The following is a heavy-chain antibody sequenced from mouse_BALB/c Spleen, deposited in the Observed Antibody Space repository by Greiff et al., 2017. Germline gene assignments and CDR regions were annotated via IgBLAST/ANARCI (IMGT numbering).Heavy chain of an antibody. Sequence: EVQRVESGGGLVKPGGSLKLSCAASGFTFSDYYMYWVRQTPEKRLEWVATISDGGSYTYYPDSVKGRFTISRDNAKNNLYLQMTSLRSEDTAMYYCARGGGLRRYAMDYWGQGTSVTVSS. CDR2: ISDGGSYT. D-gene: IGHD2-4*01. J-gene: IGHJ4*01. V-gene: IGHV5-4*02. CDR1: GFTFSDYY. CDR3: ARGGGLRRYAMDY.